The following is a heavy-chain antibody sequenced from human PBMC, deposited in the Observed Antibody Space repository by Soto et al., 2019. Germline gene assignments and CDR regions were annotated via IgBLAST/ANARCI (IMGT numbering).Heavy chain of an antibody. J-gene: IGHJ4*02. Sequence: GGSLRLSCVASGFTFSDYYMGWVRQAPGKGLEWVSYLSQTATAIHYADSVRGRFTISRDNAKNSLYLEMYSLRAEDTAMYYCARWSSAFDYWGRGTLVTVSS. CDR3: ARWSSAFDY. V-gene: IGHV3-11*01. CDR1: GFTFSDYY. CDR2: LSQTATAI.